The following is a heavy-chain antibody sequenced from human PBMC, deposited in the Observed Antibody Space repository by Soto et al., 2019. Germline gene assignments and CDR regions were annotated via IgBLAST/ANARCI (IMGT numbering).Heavy chain of an antibody. CDR2: IYYSGST. D-gene: IGHD5-12*01. CDR3: ARGGSRDGYNDYYYGMDV. Sequence: SETLSLTCTVSCGSIISYYWSWIRQPPGKGLEWIGYIYYSGSTNYNPSLKSRVTISVDTSKNQFSLKLSSVTAADTAVYYCARGGSRDGYNDYYYGMDVWGQGTTVTVSS. V-gene: IGHV4-59*01. J-gene: IGHJ6*02. CDR1: CGSIISYY.